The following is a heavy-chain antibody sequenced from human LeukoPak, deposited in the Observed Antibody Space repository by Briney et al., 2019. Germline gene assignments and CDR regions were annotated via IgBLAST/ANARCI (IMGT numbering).Heavy chain of an antibody. CDR3: ARHRLGSGYYFLFDY. CDR1: GASISSSTYY. CDR2: TYYSGST. Sequence: SETLSLTCTVSGASISSSTYYWGCLRQAPWKALEWIGTTYYSGSTYYNPSLRSRVTISADTSENQFSLKLSSATAADTAVYYCARHRLGSGYYFLFDYWGQGALVTVSS. J-gene: IGHJ4*02. V-gene: IGHV4-39*01. D-gene: IGHD3-22*01.